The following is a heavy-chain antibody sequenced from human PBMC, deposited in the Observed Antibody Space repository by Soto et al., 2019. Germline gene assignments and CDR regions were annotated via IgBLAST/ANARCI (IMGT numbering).Heavy chain of an antibody. CDR1: GDSVSSNSAG. CDR3: ARGEQYSGRIFDY. D-gene: IGHD1-26*01. Sequence: SQTLSLTCAITGDSVSSNSAGWSWVRQSPSRGLEWLGRTYYRSKWYYEYAVSVRGRITINPDTSKNQYSLQLNSVPPEDTAVYFCARGEQYSGRIFDYWGKGTLVTVSS. J-gene: IGHJ4*01. CDR2: TYYRSKWYY. V-gene: IGHV6-1*01.